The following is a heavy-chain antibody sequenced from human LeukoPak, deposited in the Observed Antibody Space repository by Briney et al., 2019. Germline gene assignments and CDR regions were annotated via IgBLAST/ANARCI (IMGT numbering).Heavy chain of an antibody. Sequence: GRSLRLSCAASGFTFSSYGMHWVRQAPGKGLEWVAVISYDGSNKYYADSVKGRFTISRDNSKNTLYLQMNSLRAEDTAVYYCAKDPGFYGVLDAFDIWGQGTMVTVSS. CDR2: ISYDGSNK. CDR1: GFTFSSYG. CDR3: AKDPGFYGVLDAFDI. V-gene: IGHV3-30*18. D-gene: IGHD4-17*01. J-gene: IGHJ3*02.